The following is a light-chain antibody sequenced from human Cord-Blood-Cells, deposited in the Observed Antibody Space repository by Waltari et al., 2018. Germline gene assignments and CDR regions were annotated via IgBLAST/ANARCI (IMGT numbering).Light chain of an antibody. CDR3: SAWDSSLSALV. CDR1: SNNVGNQG. V-gene: IGLV10-54*01. J-gene: IGLJ3*02. CDR2: RNN. Sequence: QAGLTQPPSVSKGLRQTATLTCTGNSNNVGNQGAAWLQQHQGHPPNLLSYRNNNRPSGISERLSASRSGNTASLTITGLQPEDEADYYCSAWDSSLSALVFGGGTKLTVL.